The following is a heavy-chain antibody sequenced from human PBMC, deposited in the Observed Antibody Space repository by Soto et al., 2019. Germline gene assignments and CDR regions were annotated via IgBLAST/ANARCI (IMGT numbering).Heavy chain of an antibody. D-gene: IGHD1-7*01. CDR1: GFTFSSYE. V-gene: IGHV3-48*03. J-gene: IGHJ4*02. CDR2: ISSSGSTI. CDR3: ARANWNSRDRFDY. Sequence: GGSLRLSCAASGFTFSSYEMNWVRQAPGKGLEWVSYISSSGSTIYYADSVKGRFTISRDNAKNSLYLQMNSLRAEDTAVYYCARANWNSRDRFDYWGQGTLVTVSS.